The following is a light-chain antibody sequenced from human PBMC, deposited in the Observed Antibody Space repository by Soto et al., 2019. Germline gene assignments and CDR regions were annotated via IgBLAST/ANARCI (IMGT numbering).Light chain of an antibody. V-gene: IGKV3-20*01. J-gene: IGKJ1*01. Sequence: EIVLTQSPGTLSLSPGGRATLSCRASQSVDNNLAWYQQKPGQAPRLLIYGASSRATGIPDRFSGSGSGTDFTLTISRLEPEDFAVYYCQQYGNSWTFGQGTKVDI. CDR3: QQYGNSWT. CDR2: GAS. CDR1: QSVDNN.